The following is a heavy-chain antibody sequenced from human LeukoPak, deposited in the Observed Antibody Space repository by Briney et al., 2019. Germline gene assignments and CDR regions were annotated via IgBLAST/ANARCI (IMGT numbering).Heavy chain of an antibody. Sequence: GGSLRLSCTTSGFTFTNYGINWVRQAPGKGLEWVAAIWYDGSKTSYTDSAKGRFTVSRDISKNTVYLQMNGLKAEDAAVYYCARDDCSTTPCYAYWGQGTLVTVSS. CDR2: IWYDGSKT. D-gene: IGHD2-2*01. CDR1: GFTFTNYG. J-gene: IGHJ4*02. V-gene: IGHV3-33*01. CDR3: ARDDCSTTPCYAY.